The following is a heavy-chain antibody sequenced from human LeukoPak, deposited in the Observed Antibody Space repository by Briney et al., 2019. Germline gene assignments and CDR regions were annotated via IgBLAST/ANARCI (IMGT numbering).Heavy chain of an antibody. CDR1: GYTFTSYD. CDR2: MNPNSGNT. Sequence: ASVKVSCKASGYTFTSYDINWVRQATGQGLEWMGWMNPNSGNTGYAQKFQGRVTITADKSTSTAYMELSSLRSEDTAVYYCARVGGSSWYGGYMDVWGKGTTVTVSS. V-gene: IGHV1-8*03. D-gene: IGHD6-13*01. J-gene: IGHJ6*03. CDR3: ARVGGSSWYGGYMDV.